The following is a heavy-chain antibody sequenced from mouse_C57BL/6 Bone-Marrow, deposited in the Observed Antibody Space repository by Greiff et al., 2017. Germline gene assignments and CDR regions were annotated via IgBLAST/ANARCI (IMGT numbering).Heavy chain of an antibody. D-gene: IGHD2-3*01. CDR2: IDPNSGGT. V-gene: IGHV1-72*01. CDR3: ARWGYCQRYCYFDV. J-gene: IGHJ1*03. Sequence: QVQLQQPGAELVKPGASVKLSCKASGYTFTSYWMHWVKQRPGRGLEWIGRIDPNSGGTKYNEKFKSKATLTVDKPSSTAYMQLSSLTSEESAVYYCARWGYCQRYCYFDVWGTGTTVTVSS. CDR1: GYTFTSYW.